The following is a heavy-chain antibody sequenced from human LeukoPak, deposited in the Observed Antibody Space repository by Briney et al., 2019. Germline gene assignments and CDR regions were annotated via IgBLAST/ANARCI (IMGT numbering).Heavy chain of an antibody. CDR1: GGSISSYY. D-gene: IGHD5-12*01. CDR3: ARDGGYSGYDPLVGYYMDV. J-gene: IGHJ6*03. CDR2: IYTSGST. V-gene: IGHV4-4*07. Sequence: SETLSLTCTVSGGSISSYYWSWIRQPAGKGLEWIGRIYTSGSTNYNPSLKSRVTMSVDTSKNQFSLKLSSVTAADTAVYYCARDGGYSGYDPLVGYYMDVWGKGTTVTISS.